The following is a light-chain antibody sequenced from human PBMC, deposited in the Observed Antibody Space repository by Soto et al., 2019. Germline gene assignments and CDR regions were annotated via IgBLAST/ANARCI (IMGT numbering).Light chain of an antibody. CDR1: SSNLGSGFD. Sequence: QSVLTQPPSVSGAPGQRVTISCTGSSSNLGSGFDVQWYQQLPGTAPKLLIYYNDNRRSGVPDRFSGSKSGTSASLAITGLQADDEADYYCQSYDSSLSGHVVFGGGTKLTVL. CDR2: YND. J-gene: IGLJ2*01. V-gene: IGLV1-40*01. CDR3: QSYDSSLSGHVV.